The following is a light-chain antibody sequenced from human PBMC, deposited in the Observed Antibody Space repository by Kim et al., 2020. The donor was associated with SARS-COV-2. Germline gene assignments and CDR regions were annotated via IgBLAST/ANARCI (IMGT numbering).Light chain of an antibody. Sequence: GQSITISCTGTSRDVGGYNYVSWYQQHPGKAPKLMIYDVSKRPSGVSNRFSGSKSGNTASLTISGLQAEDEADYYCSSYTSSSTPVFGTGTKVTVL. CDR1: SRDVGGYNY. V-gene: IGLV2-14*04. CDR3: SSYTSSSTPV. CDR2: DVS. J-gene: IGLJ1*01.